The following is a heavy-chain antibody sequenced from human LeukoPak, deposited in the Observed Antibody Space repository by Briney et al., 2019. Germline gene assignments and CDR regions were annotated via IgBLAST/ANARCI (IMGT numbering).Heavy chain of an antibody. J-gene: IGHJ4*02. Sequence: GGSLRLSCAASGFTFSSYSMNWVRQAPGKGLEWVSYISSSSSTIYYADSVKGRFTISRDNAKNSLYLQMNSLRAEDTAVYYCARDLGRGYSYGYIDYWGQGTLVTVSS. CDR1: GFTFSSYS. V-gene: IGHV3-48*04. D-gene: IGHD5-18*01. CDR3: ARDLGRGYSYGYIDY. CDR2: ISSSSSTI.